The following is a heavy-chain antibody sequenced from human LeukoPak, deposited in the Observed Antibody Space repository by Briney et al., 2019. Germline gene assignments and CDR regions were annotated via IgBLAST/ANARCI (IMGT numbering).Heavy chain of an antibody. V-gene: IGHV3-23*01. J-gene: IGHJ5*02. CDR2: ICDSGGTT. Sequence: GGSLRLSCGASGFSFSSYAMGWGRQAPGKGLEWVSAICDSGGTTYYADSVKGRFTISRDNSKNTLYLQMNSLRAEDTAIYYCAKDRKVYESWGQGTLVTVSS. D-gene: IGHD1-14*01. CDR3: AKDRKVYES. CDR1: GFSFSSYA.